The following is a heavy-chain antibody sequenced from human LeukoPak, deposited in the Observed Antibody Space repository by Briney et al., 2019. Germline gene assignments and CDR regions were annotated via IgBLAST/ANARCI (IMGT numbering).Heavy chain of an antibody. V-gene: IGHV3-48*03. Sequence: GGSLRLSCAASGFTFSSHPMNWVRQAPGKGLEWVSYISSSGSTIYYADSVKGRFTTSRDNAKNSLYLQMNSLRAEDTAVYYCAELGITMIGGVWGKGTTVTISS. CDR3: AELGITMIGGV. CDR2: ISSSGSTI. D-gene: IGHD3-10*02. J-gene: IGHJ6*04. CDR1: GFTFSSHP.